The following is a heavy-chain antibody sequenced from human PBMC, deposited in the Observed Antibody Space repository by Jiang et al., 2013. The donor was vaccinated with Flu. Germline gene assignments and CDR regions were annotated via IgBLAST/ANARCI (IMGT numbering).Heavy chain of an antibody. V-gene: IGHV4-39*01. CDR3: ARLIRYYDSSGYSSHFDY. CDR1: GGSISSSSYY. Sequence: GSGLVKPSETLSLTCTVSGGSISSSSYYWGWIRQPPGKGLEWIGSIYYSGSTYYNPSLKSRVTISVDTSKNQFSLKLSSVTAADTAVYYCARLIRYYDSSGYSSHFDYWG. J-gene: IGHJ4*01. CDR2: IYYSGST. D-gene: IGHD3-22*01.